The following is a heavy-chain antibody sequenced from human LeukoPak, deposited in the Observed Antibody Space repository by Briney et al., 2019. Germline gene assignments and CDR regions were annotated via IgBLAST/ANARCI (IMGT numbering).Heavy chain of an antibody. CDR3: ARVPGLWLTFDY. CDR2: INAGNGNT. D-gene: IGHD5-18*01. Sequence: GASVKVSCKASGYTFTSYDINWVRQAPGQRLEWMGWINAGNGNTKYSQKFQGRVTITRDTSASTAYMELSSLRSEDTAVYYCARVPGLWLTFDYWGQGTLVTVSS. V-gene: IGHV1-3*01. CDR1: GYTFTSYD. J-gene: IGHJ4*02.